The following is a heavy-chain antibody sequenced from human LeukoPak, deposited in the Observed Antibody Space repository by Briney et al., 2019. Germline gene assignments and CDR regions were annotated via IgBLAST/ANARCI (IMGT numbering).Heavy chain of an antibody. V-gene: IGHV4-39*07. J-gene: IGHJ4*02. CDR1: GGSISSSSYY. CDR2: IYYSGST. Sequence: SETLSLTCTVSGGSISSSSYYWGWIRQPPGKGLEWIGSIYYSGSTYYNPSLKSRVTISVDTSKNQFSLKLSSVTAADTAVYYCARADRLLLFGYWGQGTLVTVSS. CDR3: ARADRLLLFGY. D-gene: IGHD3-22*01.